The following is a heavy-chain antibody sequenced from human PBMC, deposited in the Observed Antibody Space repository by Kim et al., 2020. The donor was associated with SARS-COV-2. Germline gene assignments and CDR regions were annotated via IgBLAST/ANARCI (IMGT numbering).Heavy chain of an antibody. D-gene: IGHD2-15*01. J-gene: IGHJ6*02. CDR2: IDTAGDT. V-gene: IGHV3-13*01. CDR1: GFTFSSYD. CDR3: ARDVVLVLGGVHYYYGMDV. Sequence: GGSLRLSCAASGFTFSSYDMHWVRQATGKGLEWVSSIDTAGDTYYPGSVKGRFTISRENAKNSLYLQMNRLRAGDTAVYYCARDVVLVLGGVHYYYGMDVWGQGTTVTVSS.